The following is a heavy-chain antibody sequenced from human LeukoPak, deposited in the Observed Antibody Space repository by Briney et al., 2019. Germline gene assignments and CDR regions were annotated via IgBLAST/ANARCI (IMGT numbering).Heavy chain of an antibody. CDR3: ARDPPNNGYDFDY. CDR2: ITSSGAYI. V-gene: IGHV3-21*01. Sequence: GGSLRLSCAASGFTYSAYNMNWVRQAPGKGLEWVASITSSGAYIYYGDSVKGRVRISRDNAKNSLYLQMTALIAEDTAVYYCARDPPNNGYDFDYWGQGILVTVSS. J-gene: IGHJ4*02. CDR1: GFTYSAYN. D-gene: IGHD3-22*01.